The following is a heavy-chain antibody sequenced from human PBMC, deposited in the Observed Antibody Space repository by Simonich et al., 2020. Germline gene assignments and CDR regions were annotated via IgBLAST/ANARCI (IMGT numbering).Heavy chain of an antibody. J-gene: IGHJ4*02. D-gene: IGHD3-9*01. CDR1: GFSLSNARMG. CDR2: IFSNDEK. CDR3: ARDYDILTGYYTFDY. V-gene: IGHV2-26*01. Sequence: QVTLKESGPVLVKPTETLTLTCTVSGFSLSNARMGVSWIRHPPGKALEWLAHIFSNDEKSYSTSLKSRHTISKDTSKSQVVLTMTKMDPVDTATYYCARDYDILTGYYTFDYWGQGTLVTVSS.